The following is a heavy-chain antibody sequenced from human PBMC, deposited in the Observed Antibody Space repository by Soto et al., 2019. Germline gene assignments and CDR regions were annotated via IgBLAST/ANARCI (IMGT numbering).Heavy chain of an antibody. CDR1: GGSISSYY. CDR3: ARHNPGGWFDP. CDR2: IYYSGST. Sequence: QVQLQESGPGLVKPSETLSLTCTVSGGSISSYYWSWIRQPPGKGLEWIGYIYYSGSTNYNPSLKSXXTXSXXTSKNQFSLKLSSVTAADTAVYYCARHNPGGWFDPWGQGTLVTVSS. V-gene: IGHV4-59*08. J-gene: IGHJ5*02.